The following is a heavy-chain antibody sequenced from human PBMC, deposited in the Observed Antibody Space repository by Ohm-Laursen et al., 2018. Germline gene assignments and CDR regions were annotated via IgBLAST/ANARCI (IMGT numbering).Heavy chain of an antibody. CDR3: ARDVSKSSSWYHADLDY. D-gene: IGHD6-13*01. Sequence: EASVKVSCKASGYTFTSYGISWVRQAPGQGLEWMGWISAYNGNTNYAQKLQGRVTMTTDTSTSTAYMELRSLRSDDTAVYYCARDVSKSSSWYHADLDYWGQGTLVTVSS. CDR2: ISAYNGNT. V-gene: IGHV1-18*01. J-gene: IGHJ4*02. CDR1: GYTFTSYG.